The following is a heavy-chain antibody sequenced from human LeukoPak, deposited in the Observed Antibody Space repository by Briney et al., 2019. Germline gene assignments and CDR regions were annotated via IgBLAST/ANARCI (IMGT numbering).Heavy chain of an antibody. V-gene: IGHV1-69*13. J-gene: IGHJ5*02. Sequence: ASVKVSCKASGGTFSSYAISWVRQAPGQGLEWMGGIIPIFGTANYAQKFQGRVTITADESTSTAYVELSSLRSEDTAVYYCARDGGSGLGFDPWGQGTLVTVSS. D-gene: IGHD3-16*01. CDR1: GGTFSSYA. CDR3: ARDGGSGLGFDP. CDR2: IIPIFGTA.